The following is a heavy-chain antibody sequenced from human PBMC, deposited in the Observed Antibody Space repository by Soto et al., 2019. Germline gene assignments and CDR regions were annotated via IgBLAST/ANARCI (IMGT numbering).Heavy chain of an antibody. Sequence: QVQLVESGGGVVQPGRSLRLSCAASGFTFSSYGMHWVRQAPGKGLEWVAVISYDGSNKYYADSVKGRFTISRDNSKNTLYLQMNSLRAEDTAVYYCAKDVLGPVREYGMDVWGQGTTVTVSS. J-gene: IGHJ6*02. V-gene: IGHV3-30*18. CDR2: ISYDGSNK. CDR3: AKDVLGPVREYGMDV. D-gene: IGHD7-27*01. CDR1: GFTFSSYG.